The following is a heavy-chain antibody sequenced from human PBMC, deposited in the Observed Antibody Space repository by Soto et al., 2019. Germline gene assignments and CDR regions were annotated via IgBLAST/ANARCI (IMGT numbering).Heavy chain of an antibody. CDR3: AKDRGALRWSEEHYYFDY. D-gene: IGHD2-15*01. CDR2: ILYDGSNK. J-gene: IGHJ4*02. CDR1: GLSLSSYG. Sequence: GSLRLSCAASGLSLSSYGMHWVRQAPGKGLEWVAVILYDGSNKYYADSMKGRFTISRDNSKNTLHLQMNSLRAEDSALYYCAKDRGALRWSEEHYYFDYWGQGSLVTVSS. V-gene: IGHV3-30*18.